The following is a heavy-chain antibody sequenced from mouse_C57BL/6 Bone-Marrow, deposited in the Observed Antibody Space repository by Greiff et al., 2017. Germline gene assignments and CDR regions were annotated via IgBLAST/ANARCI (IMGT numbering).Heavy chain of an antibody. D-gene: IGHD6-1*01. CDR1: GFTFSSYT. J-gene: IGHJ3*01. CDR2: ISGGGGNT. Sequence: EVHLVESGGGLVKPGGSLKLSCAASGFTFSSYTMSWVRQTPEKRLAWVATISGGGGNTYYPDSVKGRFTISRDNAKNTLYLQMSSLRSEDTALYYCARQGQLPFAYWGQGTLVTVSA. CDR3: ARQGQLPFAY. V-gene: IGHV5-9*01.